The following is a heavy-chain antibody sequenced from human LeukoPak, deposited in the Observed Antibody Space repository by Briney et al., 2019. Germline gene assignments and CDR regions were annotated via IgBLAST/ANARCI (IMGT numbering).Heavy chain of an antibody. Sequence: ASVKVSCKAVGYSFTSYGVVWVRQAPGQGLEWMAWISGSNGDTNFAQKIQGRVTLTTDTSTSTAYMELMSLRSDDTAAYFCAIGPRRGLQLTYFDYWGQGTLVTVSS. D-gene: IGHD5-24*01. CDR3: AIGPRRGLQLTYFDY. J-gene: IGHJ4*02. V-gene: IGHV1-18*01. CDR2: ISGSNGDT. CDR1: GYSFTSYG.